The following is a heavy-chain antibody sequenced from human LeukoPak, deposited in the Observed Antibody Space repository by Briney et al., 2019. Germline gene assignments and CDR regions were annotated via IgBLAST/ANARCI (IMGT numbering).Heavy chain of an antibody. CDR3: ARAAYNSGPDY. CDR2: INSDGSDA. J-gene: IGHJ4*02. D-gene: IGHD6-19*01. V-gene: IGHV3-74*01. CDR1: GFTFSSYW. Sequence: GGSLRLSCAASGFTFSSYWMNWVRQAPGKGLVCVSHINSDGSDASHADSVKGRFTIPRDNAKNTLYLQMNSLRAEDTAVYYCARAAYNSGPDYWGQGTLVTVSS.